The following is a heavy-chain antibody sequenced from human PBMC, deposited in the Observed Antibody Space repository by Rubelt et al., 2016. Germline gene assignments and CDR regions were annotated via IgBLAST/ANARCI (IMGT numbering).Heavy chain of an antibody. D-gene: IGHD2-21*02. CDR3: AKGGNVVVTARLYYFDY. CDR1: GFTFSSYG. V-gene: IGHV3-30*02. Sequence: QVQLVESGGGVVQPGGSLRLSCAASGFTFSSYGMHWVRQAPGKGLEWVAFIRYDGSNKYYADSVKGRFTISRDNSKNTLYLQVNSLRAEDTAVYYCAKGGNVVVTARLYYFDYWGQGTLVTVSS. J-gene: IGHJ4*02. CDR2: IRYDGSNK.